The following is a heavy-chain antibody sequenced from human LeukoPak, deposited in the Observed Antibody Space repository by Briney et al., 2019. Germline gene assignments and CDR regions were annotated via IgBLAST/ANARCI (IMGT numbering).Heavy chain of an antibody. CDR3: AKGAVAGTNYYYGMDV. V-gene: IGHV3-30*18. CDR1: GFTFSDYG. Sequence: GGSLRLSCAASGFTFSDYGMHWVRQAPGKGLEWVAVISYDGSNKCYADSVKGRFTISRDNSKNTLYLQMNSLRAEDTAVYYCAKGAVAGTNYYYGMDVWGQGTTVTVSS. D-gene: IGHD6-19*01. J-gene: IGHJ6*02. CDR2: ISYDGSNK.